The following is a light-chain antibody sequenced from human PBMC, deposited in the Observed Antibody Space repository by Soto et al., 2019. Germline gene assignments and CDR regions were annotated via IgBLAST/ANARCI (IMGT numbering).Light chain of an antibody. CDR2: GTF. V-gene: IGKV1-9*01. CDR1: QDIKNY. Sequence: IQLTQSPSSLSASVGDRVSITCRASQDIKNYLAWYQQKKGKAPKLLISGTFTLQSGVTSRFNGSGSGTDFTLTIIRMQPEDFVTYYCQHLNNYPPFTFGPGTKVDLE. J-gene: IGKJ3*01. CDR3: QHLNNYPPFT.